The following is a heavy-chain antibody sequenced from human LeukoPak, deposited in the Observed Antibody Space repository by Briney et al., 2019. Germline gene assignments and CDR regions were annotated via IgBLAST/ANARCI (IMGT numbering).Heavy chain of an antibody. CDR2: INPNSGGT. D-gene: IGHD4-17*01. J-gene: IGHJ6*02. CDR1: GYTFTGYY. Sequence: GASVKVSCKASGYTFTGYYMHWVRQAPGQGLEWMGWINPNSGGTNYAQKFQGWVTMTRDTSISTAYMELSRLRSDDTAVYYCARGPTYGDYTRYYGMDVWGQGTTVTVSS. V-gene: IGHV1-2*04. CDR3: ARGPTYGDYTRYYGMDV.